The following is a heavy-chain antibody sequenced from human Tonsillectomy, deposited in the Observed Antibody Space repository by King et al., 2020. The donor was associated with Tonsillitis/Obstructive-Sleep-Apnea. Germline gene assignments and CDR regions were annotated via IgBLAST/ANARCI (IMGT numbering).Heavy chain of an antibody. Sequence: QLVQSGAEVKKPGASVKVSCKALGYTLTSYDITWVRQAPGQGLEWMGWSRPNNGDTNYAQKLQGRVTMTSDTSTNTAYMELRNLRSDDTAVYYCARDYYDSSGYYHGYFQHWGQGTLVTVSS. J-gene: IGHJ1*01. CDR3: ARDYYDSSGYYHGYFQH. CDR2: SRPNNGDT. V-gene: IGHV1-18*01. CDR1: GYTLTSYD. D-gene: IGHD3-22*01.